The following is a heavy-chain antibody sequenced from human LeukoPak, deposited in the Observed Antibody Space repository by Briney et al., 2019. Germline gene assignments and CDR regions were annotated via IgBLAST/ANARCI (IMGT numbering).Heavy chain of an antibody. CDR3: ARALSWTTDSYYYMDV. CDR2: VNPNSGNT. Sequence: ASVKVFCKASGYTFTGYDINWVRQATGQGLEWMGWVNPNSGNTGYAQKFQGRVTMTRNTSITTAYMELSSLRSEDTAVYYCARALSWTTDSYYYMDVWGKGTTVTVSS. CDR1: GYTFTGYD. J-gene: IGHJ6*03. D-gene: IGHD3/OR15-3a*01. V-gene: IGHV1-8*01.